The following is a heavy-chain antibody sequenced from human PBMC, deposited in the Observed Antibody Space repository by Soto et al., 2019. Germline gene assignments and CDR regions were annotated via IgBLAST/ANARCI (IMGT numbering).Heavy chain of an antibody. Sequence: EVQLVESGGDLVQPGGSLRLSCAASGFTVSSNYMTWVRQAPGKGLEWVSVIYSGGSTYYADSVKGRFTISRDNSKNTLYLQMTSLRAEDTSVYYCARCLGGGYFDSWGQGTLVTVSS. CDR2: IYSGGST. CDR1: GFTVSSNY. D-gene: IGHD3-10*01. V-gene: IGHV3-66*01. J-gene: IGHJ4*02. CDR3: ARCLGGGYFDS.